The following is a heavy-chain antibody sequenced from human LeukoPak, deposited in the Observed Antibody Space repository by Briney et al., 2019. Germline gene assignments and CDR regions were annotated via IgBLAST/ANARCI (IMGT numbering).Heavy chain of an antibody. V-gene: IGHV4-31*03. D-gene: IGHD3-16*02. Sequence: PSETLSLTCTVSGGSISSGGYYWSWIRQHPGKGLEWIGYIYYSGSTYYNPSLKSRVTISVDTSKNQFSLKLSSVTAADTAVYYCARAVGYDYIWGSYRPRYFDYWGQGTLVTVSS. CDR2: IYYSGST. CDR1: GGSISSGGYY. J-gene: IGHJ4*02. CDR3: ARAVGYDYIWGSYRPRYFDY.